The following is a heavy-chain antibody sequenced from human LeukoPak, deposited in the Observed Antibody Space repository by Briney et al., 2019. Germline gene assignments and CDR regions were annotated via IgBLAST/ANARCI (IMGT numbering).Heavy chain of an antibody. V-gene: IGHV3-30*18. D-gene: IGHD4-17*01. CDR2: ISYDGSNK. CDR3: AKDFLYGDYDLAYFDY. CDR1: GFTFSSYG. J-gene: IGHJ4*02. Sequence: PGGSLRLSCAASGFTFSSYGMHWVRQAPGKGLEGVAFISYDGSNKYYADSVKGRFTISRDNSKNTLYLEMNSLRAEDTAVYYCAKDFLYGDYDLAYFDYWGQGTLVTVSS.